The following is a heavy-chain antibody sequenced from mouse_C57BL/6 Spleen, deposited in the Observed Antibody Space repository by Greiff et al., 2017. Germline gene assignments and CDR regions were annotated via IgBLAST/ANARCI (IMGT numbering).Heavy chain of an antibody. V-gene: IGHV14-2*01. CDR1: GFNIKDYY. D-gene: IGHD1-1*01. Sequence: EVQLQQSGAELVKPGASVKLSCTASGFNIKDYYMHWVKQRTEQGLEWIGRLDPEDGETQYAPKFQGNATITADTSSNTAYLQLSSLTSEDTAVYYCARSVFLYYGSSYGYCDVWGTGTTVTVSS. CDR3: ARSVFLYYGSSYGYCDV. CDR2: LDPEDGET. J-gene: IGHJ1*03.